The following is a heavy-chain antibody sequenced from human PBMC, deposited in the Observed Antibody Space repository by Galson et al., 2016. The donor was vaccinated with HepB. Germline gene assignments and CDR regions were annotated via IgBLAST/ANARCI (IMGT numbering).Heavy chain of an antibody. V-gene: IGHV3-72*01. Sequence: SLRLSCAASGFTFSDHYMDWVRQAPGKGLEWVGRSRIRAKRYTTEYAASLKGRFTISRDDSKNSLYLQMNSLQTDDTAVYYCARCQKCGFSGEDGLDIWGQGTMVTVSS. J-gene: IGHJ3*02. D-gene: IGHD5-12*01. CDR1: GFTFSDHY. CDR3: ARCQKCGFSGEDGLDI. CDR2: SRIRAKRYTT.